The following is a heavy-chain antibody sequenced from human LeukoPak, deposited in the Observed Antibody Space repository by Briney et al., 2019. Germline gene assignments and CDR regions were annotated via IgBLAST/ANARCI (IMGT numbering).Heavy chain of an antibody. D-gene: IGHD6-13*01. J-gene: IGHJ4*02. CDR2: IYTRGST. V-gene: IGHV4-4*07. CDR1: ARSISSYY. Sequence: SETLSLTCTVAARSISSYYWSCIRQLAETVREWIGRIYTRGSTNYNPSLKRRVTMSVDTSKNQFSLKLSSVTAADTAVYYCAREHSSSWYVVDYWGQGTLVTVAS. CDR3: AREHSSSWYVVDY.